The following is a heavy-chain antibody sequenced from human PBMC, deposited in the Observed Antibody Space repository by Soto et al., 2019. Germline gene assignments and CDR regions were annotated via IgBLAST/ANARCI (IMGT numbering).Heavy chain of an antibody. CDR2: MNPNSGNT. Sequence: ASVKVSCKASGYTFTSYDINWVRQATGQGLEWMGWMNPNSGNTGYAQKFQGRVTMTRNTSISTAYMELSSLRSEDTAVYYCARRYCSGGSCYFETFAIWGQGTMVTVSS. V-gene: IGHV1-8*01. CDR3: ARRYCSGGSCYFETFAI. J-gene: IGHJ3*02. D-gene: IGHD2-15*01. CDR1: GYTFTSYD.